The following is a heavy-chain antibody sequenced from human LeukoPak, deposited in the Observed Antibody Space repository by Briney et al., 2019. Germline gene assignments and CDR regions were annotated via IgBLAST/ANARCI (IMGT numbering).Heavy chain of an antibody. J-gene: IGHJ3*02. D-gene: IGHD5-12*01. V-gene: IGHV4-59*01. CDR2: MYYSGST. CDR1: GGSISSYY. Sequence: SETLSLTCSVSGGSISSYYWSWIRQSPGKGLEWIGYMYYSGSTNYNPSLKSRVTISVDTSKNQFSLKLSSVTAADTAVYYCASVPVGDGYDDAFDIWGQGTMVTVSS. CDR3: ASVPVGDGYDDAFDI.